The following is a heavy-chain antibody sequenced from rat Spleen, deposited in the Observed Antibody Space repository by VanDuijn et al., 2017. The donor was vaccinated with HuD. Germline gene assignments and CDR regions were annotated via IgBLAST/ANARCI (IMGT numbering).Heavy chain of an antibody. J-gene: IGHJ2*01. CDR2: ISYDGGST. CDR1: GLSFSNYG. Sequence: EVQLVESGGGAVQPGRSMKLSCAASGLSFSNYGMAWVRQAPTKGLEWVASISYDGGSTYYRDSVRGRFTISRDNAKNTLYLQMDSLRSEDTATYYCVRQWDYWGQGVMVTVSS. CDR3: VRQWDY. V-gene: IGHV5S13*01.